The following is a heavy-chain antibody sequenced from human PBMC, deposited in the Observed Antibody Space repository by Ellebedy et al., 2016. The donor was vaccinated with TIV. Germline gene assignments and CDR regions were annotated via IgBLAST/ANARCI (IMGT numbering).Heavy chain of an antibody. V-gene: IGHV1-69*06. Sequence: SVKVSCXASGGTFSSYAISWVRQAPGQGLEWMGGIIPIFGTANYAQKFQGRVTITADKSTSTAYMELSSLRSEDTAVYYCASSNGYCSSTSCYQTIHYYYYGMDVWGQGTTVTVSS. D-gene: IGHD2-2*03. CDR2: IIPIFGTA. J-gene: IGHJ6*02. CDR3: ASSNGYCSSTSCYQTIHYYYYGMDV. CDR1: GGTFSSYA.